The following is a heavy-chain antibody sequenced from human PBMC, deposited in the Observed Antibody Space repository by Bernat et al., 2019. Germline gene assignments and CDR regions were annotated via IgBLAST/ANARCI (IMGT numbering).Heavy chain of an antibody. Sequence: EVQLVESGGGLVKPGGSLRLSCAASGFTFSSYSMNWVRQAPGKGLEWVSSISSSSSYIYYADSVKGRFTISRDNAKNSLYLQMNSLRAEDTAVYYCARDYYSRAVVGTGTSYWGQGTLVTVSS. D-gene: IGHD6-19*01. V-gene: IGHV3-21*01. CDR1: GFTFSSYS. CDR2: ISSSSSYI. J-gene: IGHJ4*02. CDR3: ARDYYSRAVVGTGTSY.